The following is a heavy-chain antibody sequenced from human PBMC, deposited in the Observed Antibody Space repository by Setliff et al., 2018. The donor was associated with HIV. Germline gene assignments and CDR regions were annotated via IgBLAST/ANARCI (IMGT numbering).Heavy chain of an antibody. D-gene: IGHD5-12*01. CDR3: ALLEVPFIGAVSPPL. Sequence: LSLTCAVYNGSFSGYYWTWVRQSPGKGLEWIGEINHGGTTTYNPSLKSRVTISVDTSKNQFSLKLNTVTAADTAVYYCALLEVPFIGAVSPPLWGQGDLVTVSS. CDR2: INHGGTT. V-gene: IGHV4-34*01. CDR1: NGSFSGYY. J-gene: IGHJ4*02.